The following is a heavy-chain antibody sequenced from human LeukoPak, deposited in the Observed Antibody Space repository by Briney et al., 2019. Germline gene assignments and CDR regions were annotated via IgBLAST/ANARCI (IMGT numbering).Heavy chain of an antibody. Sequence: PSETLSLTCAVYGGSFSGYYWSWIRQPPGKGLEWIGEINHSGSTNYNPSLKSRVTISVDTSKNQFSLKLSSVTAADTAVYYCARKSFGVMYYYDSSGYYYLNWGQGTLVTVSS. CDR3: ARKSFGVMYYYDSSGYYYLN. CDR1: GGSFSGYY. D-gene: IGHD3-22*01. V-gene: IGHV4-34*01. CDR2: INHSGST. J-gene: IGHJ4*02.